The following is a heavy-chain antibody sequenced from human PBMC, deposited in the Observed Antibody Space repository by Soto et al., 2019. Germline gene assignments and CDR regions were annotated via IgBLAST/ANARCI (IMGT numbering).Heavy chain of an antibody. CDR2: IIPLYGTA. V-gene: IGHV1-69*01. D-gene: IGHD5-12*01. J-gene: IGHJ4*02. CDR1: GGTFSSFG. CDR3: ARDRSMDGYNSRSFDY. Sequence: QVQLVQSGAEVKKPGSSVKVSCKASGGTFSSFGFNWVRQAPGQGLEWMGGIIPLYGTANHAQRFQGRVTMSADESTSTVYMELFSLRSEDTAIYYCARDRSMDGYNSRSFDYWGQGTLVTVSS.